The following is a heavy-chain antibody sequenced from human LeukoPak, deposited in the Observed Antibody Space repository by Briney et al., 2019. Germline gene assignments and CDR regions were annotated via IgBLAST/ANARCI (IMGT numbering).Heavy chain of an antibody. CDR2: MNPNGGNT. V-gene: IGHV1-8*01. CDR3: AREPMRGRAGDNAFDI. D-gene: IGHD7-27*01. J-gene: IGHJ3*02. CDR1: GYIFNVYD. Sequence: HWASVKVSCKASGYIFNVYDINWVRQAAGQGLEWMGWMNPNGGNTGHAKKFQGRVTMTRDTSMTTAYMELNSLTSEDTAVYYCAREPMRGRAGDNAFDIWGQGTKVTVSS.